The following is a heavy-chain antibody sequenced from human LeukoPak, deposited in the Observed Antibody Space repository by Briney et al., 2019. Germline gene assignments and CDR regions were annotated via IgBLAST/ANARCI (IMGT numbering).Heavy chain of an antibody. CDR3: ARTGYANNWFDP. D-gene: IGHD3-9*01. V-gene: IGHV3-53*01. J-gene: IGHJ5*02. CDR2: IYSGGST. Sequence: GGSLRLSCAASGFTFSSYSMNWVRQAPGKGLEWVSVIYSGGSTYYADSVKGRFTISRDNSKNTLYLQMNSLRAEDTAVYYCARTGYANNWFDPWGQGTLVTVSS. CDR1: GFTFSSYS.